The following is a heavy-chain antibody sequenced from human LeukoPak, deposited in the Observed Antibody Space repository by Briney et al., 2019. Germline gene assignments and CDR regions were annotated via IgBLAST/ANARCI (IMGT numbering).Heavy chain of an antibody. V-gene: IGHV1-24*01. D-gene: IGHD3-22*01. CDR1: GYTLTELS. CDR3: ATGRYYDSSQPPDLWY. J-gene: IGHJ4*02. CDR2: FDPEDGET. Sequence: ASVKVSCKVSGYTLTELSMHWVRQAPGKGLEWMGGFDPEDGETIYAQKFQGRVTMTEDTSTDTAYMELSSLRSEGTAVYYCATGRYYDSSQPPDLWYWGQGTLVTVSS.